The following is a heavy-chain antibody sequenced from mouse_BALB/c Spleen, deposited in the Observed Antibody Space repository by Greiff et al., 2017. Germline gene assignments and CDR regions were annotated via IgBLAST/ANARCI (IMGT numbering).Heavy chain of an antibody. Sequence: VQLKESGPELVKPGASVKISCKASGYSFTGYFMNWVMQSHGKSLEWIGRINPYNGDTFYNQKFKGKATLTVDKSSSTAHMELRSLASEDSAVYYCARRGGNYDYFDYWGQGTTLTVSS. V-gene: IGHV1-20*02. CDR1: GYSFTGYF. CDR2: INPYNGDT. D-gene: IGHD2-1*01. CDR3: ARRGGNYDYFDY. J-gene: IGHJ2*01.